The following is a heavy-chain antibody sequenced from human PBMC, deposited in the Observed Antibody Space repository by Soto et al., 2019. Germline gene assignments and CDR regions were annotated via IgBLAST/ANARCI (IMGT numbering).Heavy chain of an antibody. Sequence: PGESLKISCKGSGYSFTSSWIGWVRQMPGKGVEWMGIIYPGDCDTRYSPSFQGQVTLSADKSISTAYLQWSSLKASDTAMYYFARTSAAGKYYYGMDVWGQGTTVTVSS. CDR2: IYPGDCDT. J-gene: IGHJ6*02. CDR1: GYSFTSSW. CDR3: ARTSAAGKYYYGMDV. V-gene: IGHV5-51*01. D-gene: IGHD6-13*01.